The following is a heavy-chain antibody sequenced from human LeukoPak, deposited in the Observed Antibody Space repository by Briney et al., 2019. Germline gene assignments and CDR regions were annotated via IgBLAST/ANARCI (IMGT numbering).Heavy chain of an antibody. CDR3: AKERDFDPSDNPSSFAF. V-gene: IGHV1-18*01. CDR1: RYPFTSYV. CDR2: ISAYSGHT. J-gene: IGHJ4*02. D-gene: IGHD2-21*02. Sequence: ASVKVSYKPSRYPFTSYVISWVAQAPGQGLEWMGWISAYSGHTKYAQKLQGRVTMTTDTFTNSAYMELRSLRSDDTAVYYCAKERDFDPSDNPSSFAFWGGGTVVTVSS.